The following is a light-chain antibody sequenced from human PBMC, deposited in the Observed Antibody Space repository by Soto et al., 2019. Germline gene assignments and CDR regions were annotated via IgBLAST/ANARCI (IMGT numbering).Light chain of an antibody. CDR2: GNN. CDR3: QSYDSSLSGVI. CDR1: SSNIGAGYD. J-gene: IGLJ2*01. Sequence: QPVLTQPPSVSGAPGQRVTISCTGSSSNIGAGYDVHWYQLLPGTAPKLLIYGNNNRPSGVPDRFSASKSGTSASLAITGLQAEDEADYYCQSYDSSLSGVIFGGGTKLTVL. V-gene: IGLV1-40*01.